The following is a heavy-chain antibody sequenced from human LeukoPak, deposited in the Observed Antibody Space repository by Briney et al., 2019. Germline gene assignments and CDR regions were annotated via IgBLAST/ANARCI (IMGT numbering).Heavy chain of an antibody. CDR2: IRNKANSYST. CDR3: ARYQLPVRYFDF. V-gene: IGHV3-72*01. D-gene: IGHD2-2*01. Sequence: GGSLRLSCAASGFTFSDHYMDCIRQAPGKGLEWVARIRNKANSYSTEYAASVEGRFTISRDDSKSSLFLQMNTLKTEDTAVYYCARYQLPVRYFDFWGLGTLVTVSS. J-gene: IGHJ4*02. CDR1: GFTFSDHY.